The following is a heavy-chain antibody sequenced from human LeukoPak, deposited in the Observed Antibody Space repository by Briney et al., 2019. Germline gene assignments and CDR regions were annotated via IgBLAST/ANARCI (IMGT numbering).Heavy chain of an antibody. V-gene: IGHV3-7*01. CDR1: GFTFSRYW. J-gene: IGHJ4*02. D-gene: IGHD3-10*01. CDR3: ARAIRGSAVDTGDR. Sequence: GALRLSCAASGFTFSRYWMRWVRQAPGKGLEGVANIKNDGSEEYYRDSVKGRFTISRDNARNSLFLQMNSLTGEDTAVYYCARAIRGSAVDTGDRWGQGTLVIVSS. CDR2: IKNDGSEE.